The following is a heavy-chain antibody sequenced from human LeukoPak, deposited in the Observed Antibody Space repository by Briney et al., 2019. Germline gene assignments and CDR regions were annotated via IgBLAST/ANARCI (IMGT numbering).Heavy chain of an antibody. CDR2: ISGSGGST. CDR3: ARAAYSNYVGYYYGMDV. CDR1: GFTFSSYA. V-gene: IGHV3-23*01. Sequence: PGGSLRLSCAASGFTFSSYAMSWVRQAPGKGLEWVSAISGSGGSTYYADSVKGRFTISRDNSKNTLYLQMNSLRAEDTAVYYCARAAYSNYVGYYYGMDVWGQGTTVTVSS. J-gene: IGHJ6*02. D-gene: IGHD4-11*01.